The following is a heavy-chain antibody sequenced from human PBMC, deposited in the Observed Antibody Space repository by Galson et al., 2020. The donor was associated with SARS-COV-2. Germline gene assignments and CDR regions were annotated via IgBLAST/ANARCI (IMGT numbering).Heavy chain of an antibody. J-gene: IGHJ3*02. Sequence: GGSLRLSCAASGFKFSSYAMSWVRQAPGKGLEWVSGISASGATTYYADSVKGRFTTSRDNSKKNLYLQMNSLRAKDTAVYYCAKEGEWELLAAFDIWGQGTMVTGSS. CDR1: GFKFSSYA. D-gene: IGHD1-26*01. V-gene: IGHV3-23*01. CDR2: ISASGATT. CDR3: AKEGEWELLAAFDI.